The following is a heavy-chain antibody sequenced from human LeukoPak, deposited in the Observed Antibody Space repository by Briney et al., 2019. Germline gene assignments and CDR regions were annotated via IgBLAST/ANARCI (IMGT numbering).Heavy chain of an antibody. CDR2: IYYSGRT. J-gene: IGHJ5*02. D-gene: IGHD2-15*01. Sequence: SETLSLTCTVSGGSVSSGSYYWSWIRQPPGKGLEWIGYIYYSGRTNYNPSLKSRVTISVDTSKSQFSLILSSVTAADTAVYYCARVGGYCSGGSCSSGNWFDPWGQATLVTVSS. V-gene: IGHV4-61*01. CDR3: ARVGGYCSGGSCSSGNWFDP. CDR1: GGSVSSGSYY.